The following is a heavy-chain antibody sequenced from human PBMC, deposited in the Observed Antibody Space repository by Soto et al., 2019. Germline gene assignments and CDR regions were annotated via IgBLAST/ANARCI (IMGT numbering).Heavy chain of an antibody. CDR2: IIPIFGTT. J-gene: IGHJ5*02. Sequence: SVKVSCKASGGTFGSDAITWVRQATGQGLEWVGRIIPIFGTTNYAQNLQGRVTISADKSTLTSYMELHSLTSDDTALYYCARDRTDSGYYTNWLDPWGQGTQVTVSS. CDR3: ARDRTDSGYYTNWLDP. CDR1: GGTFGSDA. D-gene: IGHD3-22*01. V-gene: IGHV1-69*06.